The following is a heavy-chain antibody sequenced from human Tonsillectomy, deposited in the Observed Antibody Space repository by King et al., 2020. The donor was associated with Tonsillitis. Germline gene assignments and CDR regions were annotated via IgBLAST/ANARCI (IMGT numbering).Heavy chain of an antibody. CDR3: ARDGRGGWFSQYYFGMDV. CDR2: KSYDGSNK. D-gene: IGHD6-19*01. J-gene: IGHJ6*02. V-gene: IGHV3-30-3*01. Sequence: VQLVESGGGVVQPGRSLRLSCAASGFTFSRYTFHWVRQAPGKGLEWVAVKSYDGSNKYYADSVKGRFTISRDNSENTLYLQMNSLRAEDTAVYFCARDGRGGWFSQYYFGMDVWGQGTTVTVS. CDR1: GFTFSRYT.